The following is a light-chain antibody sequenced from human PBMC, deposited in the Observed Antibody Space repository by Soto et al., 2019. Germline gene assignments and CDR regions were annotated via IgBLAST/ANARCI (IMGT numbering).Light chain of an antibody. V-gene: IGKV3-15*01. CDR3: QQYNNWPPWT. J-gene: IGKJ1*01. Sequence: ILMTQSPATLSVSPGERATLSCRASQSVSNNLAWYQQKPGQAPRLLIYDASTRATGIPARFSGSGSGTLFTLTISGMQSEDFAVYYCQQYNNWPPWTFRQGTKVEIK. CDR1: QSVSNN. CDR2: DAS.